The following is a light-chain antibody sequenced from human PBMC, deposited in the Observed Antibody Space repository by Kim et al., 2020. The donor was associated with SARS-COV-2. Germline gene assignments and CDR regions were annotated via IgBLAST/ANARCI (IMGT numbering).Light chain of an antibody. J-gene: IGLJ3*02. CDR1: TSNIGSNT. CDR2: NNN. CDR3: STWDDSLSSWL. V-gene: IGLV1-44*01. Sequence: GHRVTISCSGSTSNIGSNTVNWYQQLPGTAPKVLIYNNNQRPSGVPDRFSGSKSGTSASLAISGLQSEDEAEYYCSTWDDSLSSWLFGGGTQLTVL.